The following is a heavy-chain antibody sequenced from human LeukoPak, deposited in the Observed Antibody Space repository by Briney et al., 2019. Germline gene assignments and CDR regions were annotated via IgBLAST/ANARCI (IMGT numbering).Heavy chain of an antibody. J-gene: IGHJ3*02. Sequence: SVKVSCKASGGTFSSYAISWVRQAPGQGLEWMGGIIPVFGTADYAQKFQRRVTITADESTSTVYMDLNSLRAEDTALYYCARDHFRAVDAFDIWGQGTMVTVSS. CDR3: ARDHFRAVDAFDI. V-gene: IGHV1-69*13. CDR1: GGTFSSYA. CDR2: IIPVFGTA. D-gene: IGHD3-3*02.